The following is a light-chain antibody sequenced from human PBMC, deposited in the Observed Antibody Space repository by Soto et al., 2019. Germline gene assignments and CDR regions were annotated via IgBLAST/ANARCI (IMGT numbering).Light chain of an antibody. V-gene: IGLV2-14*01. CDR2: DVI. CDR1: SSDIGDYNY. Sequence: QSVLTQPASVSGSPGQSITISCTGTSSDIGDYNYVSWYQQHPGKAPKLMIYDVINRPSGVSNRFSGSKSGNTASLTISGLQAEDEADYYCSSYSSSSTLVVFGGGTTLTVL. J-gene: IGLJ2*01. CDR3: SSYSSSSTLVV.